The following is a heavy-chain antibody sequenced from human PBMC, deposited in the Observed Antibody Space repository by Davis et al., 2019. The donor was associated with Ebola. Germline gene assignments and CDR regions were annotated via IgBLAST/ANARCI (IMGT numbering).Heavy chain of an antibody. CDR2: IYPGDSDT. V-gene: IGHV5-51*01. Sequence: GESLKISCQGFGYNFTTSWIGWVRQMPGKGLEWMGIIYPGDSDTRYSPSFQGQVTISADKSISTAYLQWSSLKASDTAMYYCARRKALYGDYFDYWGQGTLVTVSS. J-gene: IGHJ4*02. D-gene: IGHD4-17*01. CDR1: GYNFTTSW. CDR3: ARRKALYGDYFDY.